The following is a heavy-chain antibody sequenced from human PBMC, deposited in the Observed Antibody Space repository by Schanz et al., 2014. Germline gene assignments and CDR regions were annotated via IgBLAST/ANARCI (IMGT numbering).Heavy chain of an antibody. CDR3: VKDDRGDVVVVAANY. CDR1: GFTFSTYA. J-gene: IGHJ4*02. CDR2: VSASGGGP. Sequence: EVKLLESGGHLVQPGGSLRLSCVASGFTFSTYAMSWVRQAPGKGLEWVSLVSASGGGPFYADSVKGRFTISRDNSRNTVYLQMSSLRAEDTAVYYCVKDDRGDVVVVAANYWGQGAQVIVSA. V-gene: IGHV3-23*01. D-gene: IGHD2-15*01.